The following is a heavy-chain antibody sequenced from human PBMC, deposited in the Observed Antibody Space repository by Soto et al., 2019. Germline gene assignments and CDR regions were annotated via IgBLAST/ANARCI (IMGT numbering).Heavy chain of an antibody. CDR2: IYYSGST. D-gene: IGHD3-10*01. CDR1: SGTIISYY. CDR3: ARHSTAMVREPQRDYYYYMDV. Sequence: PSETLSLTCTVSSGTIISYYWSWIRQPPGKGLEWIGYIYYSGSTNYNPSLKSRVTISVDTSKNQFSLKLSSVTAADTAVYYCARHSTAMVREPQRDYYYYMDVWGKGTTVTVSS. J-gene: IGHJ6*03. V-gene: IGHV4-59*08.